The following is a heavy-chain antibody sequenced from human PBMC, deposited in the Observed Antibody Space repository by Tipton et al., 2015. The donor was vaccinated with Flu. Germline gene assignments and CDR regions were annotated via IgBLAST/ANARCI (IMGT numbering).Heavy chain of an antibody. D-gene: IGHD5-18*01. CDR2: ISSNGGST. CDR1: GFTFSSYA. Sequence: SLRLSCSASGFTFSSYAMHWVRQAPGKGLEYVSAISSNGGSTYYADSVKGRFTISRDNSKNTLYLQMSSLRAEDTAVYYCAKETRDTAMVLGLDYWGQGTLVTVSS. CDR3: AKETRDTAMVLGLDY. J-gene: IGHJ4*02. V-gene: IGHV3-64D*06.